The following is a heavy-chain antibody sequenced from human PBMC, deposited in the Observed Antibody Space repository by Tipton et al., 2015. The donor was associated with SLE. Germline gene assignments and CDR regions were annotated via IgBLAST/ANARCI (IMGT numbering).Heavy chain of an antibody. CDR2: IRYDGSNK. CDR3: ANLGITGTNAYFDL. D-gene: IGHD1-7*01. J-gene: IGHJ5*02. V-gene: IGHV3-30*02. CDR1: GFTFSSYG. Sequence: SLRLSCAASGFTFSSYGMHWVRQAPGKGLEWVAFIRYDGSNKYYADSVKGRFTISRDNSKNTLYLQMNSLRAEDTAVYYCANLGITGTNAYFDLWGQGTLVTVSS.